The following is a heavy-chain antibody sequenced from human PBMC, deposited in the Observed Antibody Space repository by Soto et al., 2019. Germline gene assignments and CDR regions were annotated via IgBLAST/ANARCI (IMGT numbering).Heavy chain of an antibody. D-gene: IGHD3-16*01. CDR2: VNSDGSTT. V-gene: IGHV3-74*01. CDR3: ASNYAYAEGYYYYGIDV. J-gene: IGHJ6*02. CDR1: GFTFTNYW. Sequence: PGGSLRLSCAASGFTFTNYWMHWVRQAPGKVLVWVSRVNSDGSTTYYADSVKGRFTISRDNAKNTLHLQMNSLGAEDTAVYYCASNYAYAEGYYYYGIDVWGQGTTVTVSS.